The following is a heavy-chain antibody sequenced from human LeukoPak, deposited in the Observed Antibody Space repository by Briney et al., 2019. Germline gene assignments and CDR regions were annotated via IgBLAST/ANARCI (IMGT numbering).Heavy chain of an antibody. Sequence: GGSLRLSCAASGFTFSSYSMNWARQAPGKGLEWVAFIQYDESLKCYLGSVKGRFATSRDNSKNTVYLQMNSLRVEDTAVYYCAKDQGVVSSYDAWGQGTLVTVSS. V-gene: IGHV3-30*02. CDR2: IQYDESLK. J-gene: IGHJ5*02. CDR1: GFTFSSYS. CDR3: AKDQGVVSSYDA.